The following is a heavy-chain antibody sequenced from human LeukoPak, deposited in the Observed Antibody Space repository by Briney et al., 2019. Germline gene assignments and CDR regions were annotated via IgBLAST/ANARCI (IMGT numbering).Heavy chain of an antibody. CDR1: GGSFSGYY. J-gene: IGHJ4*02. D-gene: IGHD6-19*01. Sequence: SETLSLTCAVYGGSFSGYYWTWIRQPPGKGLEWIGEINHSGSTNYNPSLKSRVTISVDMSKNQFSLKLTSVTAADTAVYYCASGGWYRGYWGQGTLVTVSS. CDR2: INHSGST. V-gene: IGHV4-34*01. CDR3: ASGGWYRGY.